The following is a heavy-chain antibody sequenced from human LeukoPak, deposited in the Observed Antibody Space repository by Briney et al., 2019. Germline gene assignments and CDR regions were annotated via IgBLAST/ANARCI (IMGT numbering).Heavy chain of an antibody. Sequence: GESLKISCKGSGYSLTNYWIGWVRQMPGKGLEWMGIIYPRDSDIRYSPSFQGQVTISADKSISTVYLQWSSLKASDTAIYYCARLREWLQNNRFDPWGQGTLVTVSS. D-gene: IGHD3-3*01. J-gene: IGHJ5*02. CDR2: IYPRDSDI. CDR3: ARLREWLQNNRFDP. V-gene: IGHV5-51*01. CDR1: GYSLTNYW.